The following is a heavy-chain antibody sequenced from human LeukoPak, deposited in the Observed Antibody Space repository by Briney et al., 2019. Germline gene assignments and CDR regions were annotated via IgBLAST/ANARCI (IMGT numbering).Heavy chain of an antibody. CDR2: IKQDGSEK. J-gene: IGHJ6*03. CDR1: GFTFRSYW. V-gene: IGHV3-7*01. D-gene: IGHD2-2*02. CDR3: ARDVVPATINQYYYYYMDV. Sequence: GVLRLSCAASGFTFRSYWMTWVRQAPGKGLEWVANIKQDGSEKCYVDSVKGRFTTSRDNAKNSLYLQMNSPRVEDTAVYYCARDVVPATINQYYYYYMDVWGKGTTVTVSS.